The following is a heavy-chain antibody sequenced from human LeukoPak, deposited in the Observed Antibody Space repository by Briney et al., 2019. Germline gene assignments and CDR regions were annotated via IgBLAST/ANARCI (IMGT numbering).Heavy chain of an antibody. CDR2: IRSQADSYAT. CDR3: ARLGYSGYAYRRYYYAMDV. Sequence: GGSLRLSCAAPGFTFTGSAMHWVRQASGKGLEWVGHIRSQADSYATVYASSVKGRFTISRDDSKNTAYLQMNSLKTEDTAVYFCARLGYSGYAYRRYYYAMDVWGQGTLVTVSS. V-gene: IGHV3-73*01. D-gene: IGHD5-12*01. CDR1: GFTFTGSA. J-gene: IGHJ6*02.